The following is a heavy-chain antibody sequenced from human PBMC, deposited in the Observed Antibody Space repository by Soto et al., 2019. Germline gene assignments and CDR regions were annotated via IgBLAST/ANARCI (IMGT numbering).Heavy chain of an antibody. D-gene: IGHD2-2*01. CDR1: GYTSTSYG. V-gene: IGHV1-18*01. J-gene: IGHJ6*02. CDR3: ATDPEGVVPVRVGYYGMDV. CDR2: ISAYNGNT. Sequence: QVQLVQSGAEVKKPGASVKVSCKASGYTSTSYGISWVRQAPGQGLEWMGWISAYNGNTNYAQKLQGRVTMTTDTSTSTAYLELRSLRSDDTAVYYCATDPEGVVPVRVGYYGMDVWGQGTTVTVSS.